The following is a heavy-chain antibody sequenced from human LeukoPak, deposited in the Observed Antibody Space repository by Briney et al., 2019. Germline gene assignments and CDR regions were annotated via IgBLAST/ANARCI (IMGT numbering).Heavy chain of an antibody. V-gene: IGHV3-23*01. D-gene: IGHD2-2*01. CDR3: AKDPYGTRYFDY. J-gene: IGHJ4*02. CDR2: LSGSGYNT. Sequence: GGSLRLXCAXSXSXXSSHALSWVRQAPGKGLEWVSSLSGSGYNTYYADSVKGRFTISRDNSKNTVYLQMNSLRAEDTAVYYCAKDPYGTRYFDYWGQGTLVTVSS. CDR1: XSXXSSHA.